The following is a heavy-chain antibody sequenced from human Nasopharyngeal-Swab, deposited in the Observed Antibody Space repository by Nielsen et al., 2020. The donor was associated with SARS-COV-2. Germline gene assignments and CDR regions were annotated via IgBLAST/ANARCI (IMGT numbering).Heavy chain of an antibody. D-gene: IGHD2-8*01. CDR3: AKNGPADYYYYMDV. J-gene: IGHJ6*03. V-gene: IGHV3-20*04. Sequence: GESLKISCAASGFTFDDYGMSWVRQAPGKGLEWVSGINWNGGSTGYADSVKGRFTISRDNSKNSLYLQMNSLRTEDTALYYCAKNGPADYYYYMDVWGKGTTVTVSS. CDR1: GFTFDDYG. CDR2: INWNGGST.